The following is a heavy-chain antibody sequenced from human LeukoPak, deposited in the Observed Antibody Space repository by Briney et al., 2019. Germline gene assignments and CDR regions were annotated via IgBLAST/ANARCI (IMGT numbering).Heavy chain of an antibody. CDR1: GGTFSSYA. D-gene: IGHD3-10*01. CDR2: IIPIFGTA. J-gene: IGHJ6*04. V-gene: IGHV1-69*06. CDR3: ARGSMVRGVIRPYYYYHGMDV. Sequence: ASVKVSCKASGGTFSSYAISWVRQAPGQGLEWMGGIIPIFGTANYAQKFQGRVTITADKSTSTAYMELSSLRSEDTAVYYCARGSMVRGVIRPYYYYHGMDVWGKGTTVTVSS.